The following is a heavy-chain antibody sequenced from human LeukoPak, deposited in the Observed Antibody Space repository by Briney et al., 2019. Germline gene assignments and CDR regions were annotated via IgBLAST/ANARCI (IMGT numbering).Heavy chain of an antibody. J-gene: IGHJ5*02. CDR2: IRYDAKRI. Sequence: QPGGSLRLSRVASGFTFSSYGIHWVRQAPGKGLEWMAFIRYDAKRISYADSVKGRFTISRDNSKNTVYLQMNSLRTEDTAVYYCARDPLSSQQLANWFDPWGQGTLVTVSS. CDR3: ARDPLSSQQLANWFDP. CDR1: GFTFSSYG. V-gene: IGHV3-30*02. D-gene: IGHD6-13*01.